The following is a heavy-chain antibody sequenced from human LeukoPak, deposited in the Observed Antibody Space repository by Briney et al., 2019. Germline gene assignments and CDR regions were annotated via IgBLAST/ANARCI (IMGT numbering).Heavy chain of an antibody. D-gene: IGHD3-22*01. CDR3: ARAGVTYYYDSTFDY. Sequence: PGGSLRLSCAASGFTVSSNYMSWVRQAPGKGLEWVSVIYSGGSTYYADSVKGRFTISRDNSKNTLYLQMNSLRAEDTAVYYCARAGVTYYYDSTFDYWGQGTLVTVSS. CDR1: GFTVSSNY. J-gene: IGHJ4*02. CDR2: IYSGGST. V-gene: IGHV3-53*01.